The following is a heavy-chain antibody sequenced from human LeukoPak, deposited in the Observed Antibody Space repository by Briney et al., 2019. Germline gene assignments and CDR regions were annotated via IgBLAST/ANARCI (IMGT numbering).Heavy chain of an antibody. J-gene: IGHJ4*02. CDR3: ARGSDCSGGSCYSVFDY. D-gene: IGHD2-15*01. CDR2: INPNSGGT. Sequence: ASVKVSCKASGGTFSSYAISWVRQAPGQGLEWMGWINPNSGGTNYAQKFQGRVTMTRDTSISTAYMELSRLRSEDTAVYYCARGSDCSGGSCYSVFDYWGQGTLVTVSS. CDR1: GGTFSSYA. V-gene: IGHV1-2*02.